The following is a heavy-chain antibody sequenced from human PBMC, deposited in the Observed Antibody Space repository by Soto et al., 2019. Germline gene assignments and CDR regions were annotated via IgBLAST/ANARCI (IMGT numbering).Heavy chain of an antibody. CDR2: ISGSGGST. CDR1: GFTFSSYA. J-gene: IGHJ4*02. CDR3: ARGPDFIHSYLQY. V-gene: IGHV3-23*01. D-gene: IGHD3-3*01. Sequence: PGGSLRLSCAASGFTFSSYAMSWVRQAPGKGLEWVSAISGSGGSTYYADSVKGRFTISRDNSKNTLYLQMNSLRAEDTAVYYCARGPDFIHSYLQYWGQGTQVTVSS.